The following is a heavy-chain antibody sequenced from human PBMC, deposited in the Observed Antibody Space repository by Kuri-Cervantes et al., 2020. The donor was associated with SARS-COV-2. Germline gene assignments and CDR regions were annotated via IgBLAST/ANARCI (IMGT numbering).Heavy chain of an antibody. V-gene: IGHV3-30*18. J-gene: IGHJ6*02. CDR3: AKGLYYDFWSGYLSYYGMDV. CDR1: GFTFSSYG. D-gene: IGHD3-3*01. CDR2: ISYDGSNK. Sequence: GESLKISCAASGFTFSSYGMHWVRQAPGKGLEWAAVISYDGSNKYYADSVKGRFTISRDNSKNTLYLQMNSLRAEDTAVYYCAKGLYYDFWSGYLSYYGMDVWGQGTTVTVSS.